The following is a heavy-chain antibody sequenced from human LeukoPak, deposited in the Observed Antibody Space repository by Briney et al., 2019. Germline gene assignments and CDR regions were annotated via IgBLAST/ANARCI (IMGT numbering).Heavy chain of an antibody. D-gene: IGHD3-22*01. CDR2: IYTSGST. Sequence: SETLSLTCTVSGGSISSYYWSWIRQPPGKGLEWIGYIYTSGSTNYNPSLKSRATISVDTSKNQFSLKLSSVTAADTAVYYCANLGPYYYDSSGYWNWFDPWGQGTLVTVSS. J-gene: IGHJ5*02. CDR3: ANLGPYYYDSSGYWNWFDP. V-gene: IGHV4-4*09. CDR1: GGSISSYY.